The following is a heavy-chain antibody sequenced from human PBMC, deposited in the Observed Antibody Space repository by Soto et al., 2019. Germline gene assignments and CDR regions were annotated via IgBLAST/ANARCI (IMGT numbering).Heavy chain of an antibody. CDR3: ARLRFLEWQEYYFDY. D-gene: IGHD3-3*01. J-gene: IGHJ4*02. V-gene: IGHV4-59*08. CDR2: IYYSGST. CDR1: GGSISSYY. Sequence: SETLSLTCTVSGGSISSYYWSWIRQPPGKGLEWIGYIYYSGSTNYNPSLKSRVTISVDTSKNQFSLKLSSVTAADTAVYYCARLRFLEWQEYYFDYWGQGTLVTVSS.